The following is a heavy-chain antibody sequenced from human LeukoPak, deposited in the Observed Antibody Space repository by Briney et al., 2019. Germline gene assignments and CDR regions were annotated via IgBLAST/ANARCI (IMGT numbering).Heavy chain of an antibody. Sequence: SETLSLTCAVSGYSISSVYYWGWTRQPPGKGREWSGSIYHSGTTYYNPSLKSRVTISIDTSKNQFSLKLNSVAAEAAVVYYGTKPHISSSYFYDSWGQGALVTVSS. V-gene: IGHV4-38-2*01. J-gene: IGHJ4*02. D-gene: IGHD6-6*01. CDR1: GYSISSVYY. CDR2: IYHSGTT. CDR3: TKPHISSSYFYDS.